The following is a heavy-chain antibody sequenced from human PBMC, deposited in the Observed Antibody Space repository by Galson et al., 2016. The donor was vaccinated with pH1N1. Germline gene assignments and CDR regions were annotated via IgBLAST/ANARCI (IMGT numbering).Heavy chain of an antibody. Sequence: SLRLSCAVSGFPVSSTYMSWARQAPGKGLEWVSVLYSSGSTYYGDSVKGRFTISRDTSNNTLFLQMNSLRVEDTGVYYCARCGGMINYYALDVWGPGTTVTVSS. CDR3: ARCGGMINYYALDV. CDR2: LYSSGST. D-gene: IGHD4-23*01. CDR1: GFPVSSTY. J-gene: IGHJ6*02. V-gene: IGHV3-53*01.